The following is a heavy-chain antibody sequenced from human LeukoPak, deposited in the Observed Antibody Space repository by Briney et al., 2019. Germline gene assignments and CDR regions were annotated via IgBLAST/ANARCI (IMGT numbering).Heavy chain of an antibody. Sequence: GESLKISCEASGYSFTSYWIGWVRQMPGKGLEWVGIIHPANSDTRYSPSFQGRVIMSVDESINTAYLQWSGLRASDTAMYYCARFIEARPKDYFDYWGQGTLATVSS. D-gene: IGHD6-6*01. CDR2: IHPANSDT. CDR3: ARFIEARPKDYFDY. CDR1: GYSFTSYW. J-gene: IGHJ4*02. V-gene: IGHV5-51*01.